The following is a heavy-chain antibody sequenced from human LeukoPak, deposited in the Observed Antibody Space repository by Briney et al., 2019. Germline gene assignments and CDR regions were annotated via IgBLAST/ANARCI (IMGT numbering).Heavy chain of an antibody. J-gene: IGHJ4*02. Sequence: GGSLRLSCAASGFTFSSYSMNWVRQAPGKGLEWVSGISGSGGSTYYADSVKGRFTISRDNSKNMLYLQMNSLRAEDTAVYYCAEEYDFWNGYYYYWGQGTLVTVSS. V-gene: IGHV3-23*01. CDR3: AEEYDFWNGYYYY. CDR1: GFTFSSYS. D-gene: IGHD3-3*01. CDR2: ISGSGGST.